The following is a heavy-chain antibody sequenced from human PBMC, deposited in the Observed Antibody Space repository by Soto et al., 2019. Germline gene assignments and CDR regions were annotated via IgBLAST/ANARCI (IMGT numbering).Heavy chain of an antibody. CDR1: GYTFTSIG. J-gene: IGHJ4*02. CDR3: ARDYYYDSSGYVDY. D-gene: IGHD3-22*01. CDR2: ISAYNGNT. Sequence: GASVKVSCKASGYTFTSIGISWLRQAPGQGLEWMGWISAYNGNTNYAQKLQGRVTMTTDTSTSTAYMELRSLRSDDTAVYYCARDYYYDSSGYVDYWGQGTLVTVSS. V-gene: IGHV1-18*01.